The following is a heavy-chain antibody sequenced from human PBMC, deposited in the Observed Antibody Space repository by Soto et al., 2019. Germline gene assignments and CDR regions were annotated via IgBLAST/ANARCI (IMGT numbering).Heavy chain of an antibody. CDR1: GGSISKFY. V-gene: IGHV4-4*07. CDR2: VYATGTT. CDR3: VRDGSKSLRDWFDP. Sequence: PSETLSLTGNVSGGSISKFYWAWIRKTAGNGLEWMGRVYATGTTDYNPSLRSRVAMSVDISKKTFSLRLRSVTGADSGVYYCVRDGSKSLRDWFDPWGQGTLVTVSS. J-gene: IGHJ5*02.